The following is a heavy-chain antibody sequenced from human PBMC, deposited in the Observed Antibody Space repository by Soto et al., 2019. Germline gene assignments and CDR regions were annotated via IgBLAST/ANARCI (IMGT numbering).Heavy chain of an antibody. Sequence: QVQLVQSGAEVKEPGASVRVSCKASGYTFINFDISWVRQAAGQGLELLGWMNPGSGKTGYASKFQGSVAMTRDASTGTSHLELSSLTSDDTAVYYCARMASAGTLNWFDPWGKGTLVTVSS. CDR3: ARMASAGTLNWFDP. CDR2: MNPGSGKT. D-gene: IGHD6-13*01. V-gene: IGHV1-8*02. J-gene: IGHJ5*02. CDR1: GYTFINFD.